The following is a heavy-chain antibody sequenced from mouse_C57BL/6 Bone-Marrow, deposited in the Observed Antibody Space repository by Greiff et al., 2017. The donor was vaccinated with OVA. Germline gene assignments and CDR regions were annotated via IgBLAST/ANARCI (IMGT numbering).Heavy chain of an antibody. J-gene: IGHJ2*01. V-gene: IGHV1-19*01. D-gene: IGHD2-2*01. CDR2: INPYNGGT. CDR3: ARGEMVTTFDY. Sequence: VHVKQSGPVLVKPGASVKMSCKASGYTFTDYYMNWVKQSHGKSLEWIGVINPYNGGTSYKQKFKGKATLTVDKSSSTAYMELNSLTSEDSAVYYCARGEMVTTFDYWGQGTTLTVSS. CDR1: GYTFTDYY.